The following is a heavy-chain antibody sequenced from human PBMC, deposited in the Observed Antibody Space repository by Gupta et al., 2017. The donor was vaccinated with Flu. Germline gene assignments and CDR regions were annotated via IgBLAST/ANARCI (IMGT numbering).Heavy chain of an antibody. CDR3: ARWKDYYDSSGYYYEIRRQCFDY. CDR1: GGSISSGGYY. Sequence: HVQLQESGPGLVKPSQTLSLTCTVSGGSISSGGYYWSWLRQHPGKGLEWIGYIYYSGSTYYNPSLKSRVTISVDTSKNQFSLKLSSVTAADTAVYYCARWKDYYDSSGYYYEIRRQCFDYWGQGTLVTVSS. V-gene: IGHV4-31*03. D-gene: IGHD3-22*01. J-gene: IGHJ4*02. CDR2: IYYSGST.